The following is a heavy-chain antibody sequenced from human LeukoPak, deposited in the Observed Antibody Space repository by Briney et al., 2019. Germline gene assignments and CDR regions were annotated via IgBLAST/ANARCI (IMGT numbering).Heavy chain of an antibody. Sequence: GGSLGLSCAASGFSFSNHYMRWIRQAPGKGLEWVANINEDGSNKWHLGSVKGRFTVSRDNARNSLYLQMNSLRVEDTAVYYCTRVIVAVPGYFDYFDFWGQGVLVTVSS. CDR3: TRVIVAVPGYFDYFDF. J-gene: IGHJ4*02. CDR2: INEDGSNK. D-gene: IGHD6-19*01. V-gene: IGHV3-7*01. CDR1: GFSFSNHY.